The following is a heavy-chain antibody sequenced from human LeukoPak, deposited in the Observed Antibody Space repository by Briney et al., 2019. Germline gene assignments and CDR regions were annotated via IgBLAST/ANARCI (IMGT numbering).Heavy chain of an antibody. Sequence: GESLQISCKGSGYRFTDYWIGWVRQLPGKGLEGMGIIYPGDSDTRYSPSFQGQVTISADKSISTAHLQWSSLKASDTAMYYCARGAAGTIPDYYYFGMDIWGQGTTVTVSS. CDR1: GYRFTDYW. D-gene: IGHD1-7*01. CDR3: ARGAAGTIPDYYYFGMDI. J-gene: IGHJ6*02. CDR2: IYPGDSDT. V-gene: IGHV5-51*01.